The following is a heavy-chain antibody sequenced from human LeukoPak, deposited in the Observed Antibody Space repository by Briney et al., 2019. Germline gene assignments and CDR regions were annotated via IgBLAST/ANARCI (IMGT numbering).Heavy chain of an antibody. CDR1: GYTFTGYY. CDR2: INPNSGGT. V-gene: IGHV1-2*02. J-gene: IGHJ5*02. Sequence: GASVKVSCKASGYTFTGYYMHWVRQAPGQGLEWMGWINPNSGGTNYAQKFQGRVTMTRDTSISTAYLQWSSLKASDTAMYYCARAGTGVDVVSSIDPWGQGTLVTVSS. CDR3: ARAGTGVDVVSSIDP. D-gene: IGHD6-13*01.